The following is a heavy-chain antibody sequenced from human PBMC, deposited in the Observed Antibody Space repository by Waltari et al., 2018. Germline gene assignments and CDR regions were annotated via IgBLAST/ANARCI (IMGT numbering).Heavy chain of an antibody. J-gene: IGHJ4*02. CDR1: GYSTSTGYY. D-gene: IGHD6-13*01. CDR3: ARDRYSGSPKLYYFDY. Sequence: QVQLLQSCPGPSKPSETLFPICTGPGYSTSTGYYWGWIRQPPGKGLEWIGNIYHKWNTYYNPSLKSRVTISVDTSKNQLSLKLSSVTAADTAVYYCARDRYSGSPKLYYFDYWGQGALVTVSS. CDR2: IYHKWNT. V-gene: IGHV4-38-2*02.